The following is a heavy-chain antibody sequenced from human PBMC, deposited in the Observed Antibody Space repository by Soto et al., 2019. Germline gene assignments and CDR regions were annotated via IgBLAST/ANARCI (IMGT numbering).Heavy chain of an antibody. CDR2: LSWTSGSI. CDR1: GFTFENYA. V-gene: IGHV3-9*01. CDR3: AQAKGLIATSHFDS. D-gene: IGHD3-16*02. Sequence: EVQLVESGGGLVQPGGSLRLSCAASGFTFENYAMHWVRQAPGKGLEWVSGLSWTSGSIGYADSVKGRFTISRDNAKKSLYLQMNDLTPDDTALYYCAQAKGLIATSHFDSWGQGTLVTVSS. J-gene: IGHJ4*02.